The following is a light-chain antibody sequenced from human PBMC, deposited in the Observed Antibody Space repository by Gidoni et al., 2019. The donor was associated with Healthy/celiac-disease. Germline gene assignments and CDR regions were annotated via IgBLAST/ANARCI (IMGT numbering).Light chain of an antibody. CDR3: QVWDSRSDSVG. Sequence: SYVLTQPPSVSVAPGKTARITCGGHNIGSKSVHWFQQKTGPAPVLVVYDDSDRPSGIPERFSGSNSGNTAALTISRGDAGDEAGYFCQVWDSRSDSVGFGGGTKLTGL. CDR2: DDS. V-gene: IGLV3-21*03. J-gene: IGLJ2*01. CDR1: NIGSKS.